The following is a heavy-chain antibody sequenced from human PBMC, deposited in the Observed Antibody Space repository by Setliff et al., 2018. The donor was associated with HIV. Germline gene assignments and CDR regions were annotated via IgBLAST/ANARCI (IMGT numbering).Heavy chain of an antibody. Sequence: TLSLTCSVSGGPISSGSYYWSWIRQHPGKGLEWIGYIYGQGGTHYNPSLKSRLTMSLDTSRNDFFMELASVTAADTAVYYCARNFGGISPFDLWGQGTLVTVSS. CDR1: GGPISSGSYY. J-gene: IGHJ4*02. CDR2: IYGQGGT. D-gene: IGHD3-16*01. CDR3: ARNFGGISPFDL. V-gene: IGHV4-31*03.